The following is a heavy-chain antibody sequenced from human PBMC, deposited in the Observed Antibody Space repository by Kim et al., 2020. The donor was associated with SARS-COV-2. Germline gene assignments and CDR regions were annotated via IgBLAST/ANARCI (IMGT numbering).Heavy chain of an antibody. CDR3: ARDRGLKRWLQSYRDYYGMDV. D-gene: IGHD5-12*01. CDR1: GFTFSSYA. V-gene: IGHV3-30*04. Sequence: GGSLRLSCAASGFTFSSYAMHWVRQAPGKGLEWVAVISYDGSNKYYADSVKGRFTISRDNSKNTLYLQMNSLRAEDTAVYYCARDRGLKRWLQSYRDYYGMDVWGQGTTVTVSS. CDR2: ISYDGSNK. J-gene: IGHJ6*02.